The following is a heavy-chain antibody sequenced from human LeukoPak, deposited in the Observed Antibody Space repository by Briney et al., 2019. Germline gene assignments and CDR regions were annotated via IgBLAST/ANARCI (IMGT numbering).Heavy chain of an antibody. CDR3: AKGMGSTSGRVDY. CDR1: GFTFSSYG. D-gene: IGHD2/OR15-2a*01. J-gene: IGHJ4*02. Sequence: GGSLRLSCAASGFTFSSYGMHWVRQAPGKGLEWVAVIWYDGSNKYYADSVKGRFAISRDNSKNTLYLQMNRLRAEDTALYYCAKGMGSTSGRVDYWGQGTLVTASS. V-gene: IGHV3-33*06. CDR2: IWYDGSNK.